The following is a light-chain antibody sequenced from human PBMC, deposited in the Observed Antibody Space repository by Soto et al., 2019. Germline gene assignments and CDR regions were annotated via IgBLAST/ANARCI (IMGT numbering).Light chain of an antibody. CDR1: SNDVGSYNL. CDR2: EGT. V-gene: IGLV2-14*02. CDR3: SSYTTSSTVV. J-gene: IGLJ1*01. Sequence: QSALTQPASVSGSPGQSITISCTGTSNDVGSYNLVSWFQQHPGEAPKLIIYEGTRRPSGVSNRFSGSKSGNTASLTISGLQPEDEADYYCSSYTTSSTVVFGTGTKLTVL.